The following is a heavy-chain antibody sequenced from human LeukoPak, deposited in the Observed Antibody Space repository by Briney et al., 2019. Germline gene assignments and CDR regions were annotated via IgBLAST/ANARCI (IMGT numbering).Heavy chain of an antibody. CDR3: ARETRGYYYLDV. CDR2: VNPTSGNA. J-gene: IGHJ6*03. Sequence: ASVKVSFKASGYSFTDYDIDWVRQAPGQGLEWMGWVNPTSGNAAYVQKFQGRVTLTRDTSIGTAYMEVSGLTSEDTAVYYCARETRGYYYLDVWGAGTTVTVSS. CDR1: GYSFTDYD. V-gene: IGHV1-8*01.